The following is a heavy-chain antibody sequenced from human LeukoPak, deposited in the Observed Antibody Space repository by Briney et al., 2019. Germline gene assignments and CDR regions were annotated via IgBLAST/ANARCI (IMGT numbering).Heavy chain of an antibody. CDR1: GFTFSSYA. D-gene: IGHD3-16*01. V-gene: IGHV3-23*01. CDR3: AKDGGRPTVIDC. J-gene: IGHJ4*02. CDR2: ISGSGGST. Sequence: GGSLRLSCAAYGFTFSSYAMSWVRQAPGRGLEWVSAISGSGGSTYYADSVKGRFTISRDNSKNTLYLQMNSLRAEDTAVYYCAKDGGRPTVIDCWGQGTLVTVSS.